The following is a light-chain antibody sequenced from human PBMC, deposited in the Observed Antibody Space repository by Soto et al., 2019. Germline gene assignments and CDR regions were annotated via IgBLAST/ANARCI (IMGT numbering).Light chain of an antibody. J-gene: IGLJ1*01. Sequence: QCLLTQPASVSGSPGQSITISCTGTRTDVGGYNFVSWYQQHPGKAPKLIIYEVSNRPSGVSNRFSGSKSDNTASLTISGLQAEDEADYYCCSYVSSKTYVFGTGTKVTVL. CDR3: CSYVSSKTYV. CDR1: RTDVGGYNF. V-gene: IGLV2-14*01. CDR2: EVS.